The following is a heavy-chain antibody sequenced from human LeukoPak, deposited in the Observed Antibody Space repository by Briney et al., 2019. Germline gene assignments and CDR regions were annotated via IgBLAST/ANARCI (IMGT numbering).Heavy chain of an antibody. J-gene: IGHJ4*02. V-gene: IGHV4-59*01. CDR1: GGSISSYY. D-gene: IGHD3-10*01. CDR2: IYYSGST. CDR3: ARTTYYYGSGSSTYDY. Sequence: SETLSLTCTVSGGSISSYYWSWIRQPPGKGLEWIGYIYYSGSTNYNPSLKSRATISVDTSKNQFSLKLSSVTAADTAVYYCARTTYYYGSGSSTYDYWGQGTLVTVSS.